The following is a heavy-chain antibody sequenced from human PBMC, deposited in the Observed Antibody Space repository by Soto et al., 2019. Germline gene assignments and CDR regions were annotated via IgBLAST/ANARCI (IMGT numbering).Heavy chain of an antibody. CDR3: ATQGRTTTEFDF. J-gene: IGHJ4*02. CDR1: GYSFSTFA. V-gene: IGHV1-3*01. D-gene: IGHD4-4*01. Sequence: ASAKVSFTASGYSFSTFAIHCVRQPPGQRLEWMGWINAGNGDTKYSEKFQGRVTITGRTSASTAYMDLSSLRSEDTAVYYCATQGRTTTEFDFWGQGTLVTVSS. CDR2: INAGNGDT.